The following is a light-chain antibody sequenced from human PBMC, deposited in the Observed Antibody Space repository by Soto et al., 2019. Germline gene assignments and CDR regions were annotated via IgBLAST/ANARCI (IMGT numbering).Light chain of an antibody. J-gene: IGKJ3*01. CDR1: QSISSY. V-gene: IGKV1-39*01. CDR2: AAS. Sequence: DIQMTQSPSSLSASVGDRVTITCRASQSISSYLNWYQQKPGKAPKLLIYAASSLQSGVPSRFSGRGSGTDFTLTISSLQPEDFETYYCQQSYSTPFTFGPGTKVDIK. CDR3: QQSYSTPFT.